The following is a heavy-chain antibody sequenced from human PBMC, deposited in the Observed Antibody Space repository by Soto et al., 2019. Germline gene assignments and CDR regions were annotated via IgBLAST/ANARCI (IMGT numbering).Heavy chain of an antibody. CDR2: MNTSTGNT. CDR3: ARSRIIVAGGFDP. Sequence: QVQLVQSGAEVKKPGASVKVSCKASGYTFTSYDIIWVRQATGQGLEWMGWMNTSTGNTDSAEKFKGRLTMTRNTSISTVYMELSSLSFEDTAVYYWARSRIIVAGGFDPWGQGTLVTVSS. CDR1: GYTFTSYD. J-gene: IGHJ5*02. D-gene: IGHD6-19*01. V-gene: IGHV1-8*01.